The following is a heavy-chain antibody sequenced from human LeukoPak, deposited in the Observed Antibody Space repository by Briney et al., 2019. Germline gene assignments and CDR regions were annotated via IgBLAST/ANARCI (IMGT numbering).Heavy chain of an antibody. V-gene: IGHV1-2*02. D-gene: IGHD2-8*01. CDR3: ARGGYCTNGVCYDAFDI. J-gene: IGHJ3*02. Sequence: ASVKVSCKASGYTFTGYYVHWVRQAPGQGLEWMGWINPNSGGTNYAQKFQGRVTMTRDTSISTAYMELSRLRSDDTAVYYCARGGYCTNGVCYDAFDIWGQGTMVTVSS. CDR2: INPNSGGT. CDR1: GYTFTGYY.